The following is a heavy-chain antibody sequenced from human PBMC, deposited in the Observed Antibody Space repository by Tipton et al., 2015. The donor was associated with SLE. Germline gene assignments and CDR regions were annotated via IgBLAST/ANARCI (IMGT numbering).Heavy chain of an antibody. CDR1: GGSISAYS. V-gene: IGHV4-59*12. D-gene: IGHD1-7*01. J-gene: IGHJ4*02. CDR3: ARGTGITDD. Sequence: GLVKPSETLSLTCTVSGGSISAYSWSWIRQPPGKGLEWIGSFHYGGSTDYNPSLKSRVTMSVDTSQNHFSLNLNSVTAADTAIYYCARGTGITDDWGQGTLVTVSS. CDR2: FHYGGST.